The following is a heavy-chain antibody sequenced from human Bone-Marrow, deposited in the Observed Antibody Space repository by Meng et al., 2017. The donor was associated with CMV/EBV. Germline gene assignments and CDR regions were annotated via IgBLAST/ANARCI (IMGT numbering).Heavy chain of an antibody. V-gene: IGHV5-51*01. CDR1: GYSFTSYW. CDR3: ARQGPVVPAAIRNYYYGMDV. Sequence: GESLKISCKGSGYSFTSYWIGWVRQMPGKVLEWMGIIYPGDSDTRYSPSFQGQVTISADKSISTAYLQWSSLKASDTAMYYCARQGPVVPAAIRNYYYGMDVWGQGTTVTVSS. CDR2: IYPGDSDT. D-gene: IGHD2-2*02. J-gene: IGHJ6*02.